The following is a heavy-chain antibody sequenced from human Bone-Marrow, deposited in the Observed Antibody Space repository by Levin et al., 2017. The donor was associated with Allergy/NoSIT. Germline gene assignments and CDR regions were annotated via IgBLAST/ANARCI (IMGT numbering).Heavy chain of an antibody. Sequence: SETLSLTCTVSGASVSGSDYYWSWIRQPPGNGLEYIGHIYHTGGTTYNPSLKSRVTISLDTSKNQSSLKMNSVTAAATAVYVWAGGRDRYKVAYGGQGTLVTGSA. D-gene: IGHD5-24*01. CDR1: GASVSGSDYY. J-gene: IGHJ4*02. CDR3: AGGRDRYKVAY. CDR2: IYHTGGT. V-gene: IGHV4-61*08.